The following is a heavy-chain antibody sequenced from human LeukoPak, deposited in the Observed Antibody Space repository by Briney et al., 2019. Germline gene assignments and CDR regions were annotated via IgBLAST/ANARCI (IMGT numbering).Heavy chain of an antibody. Sequence: ASVKVSCKASGYTFTSYDINWVRQAPGQGLEWMGWISAYNGNTNYAQKLQGRVTMTTDTSTSTAYMELRSLRSDDTAVYYCARSGDDILTGYYNVAFDYWGQGTLVTVSS. CDR1: GYTFTSYD. D-gene: IGHD3-9*01. CDR3: ARSGDDILTGYYNVAFDY. V-gene: IGHV1-18*01. CDR2: ISAYNGNT. J-gene: IGHJ4*02.